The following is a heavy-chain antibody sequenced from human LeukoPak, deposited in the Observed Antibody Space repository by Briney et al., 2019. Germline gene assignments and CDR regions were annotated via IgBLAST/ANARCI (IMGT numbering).Heavy chain of an antibody. CDR2: IYNSGST. J-gene: IGHJ4*02. Sequence: PSETLSLTCTVSGGSISSYNCSCIRQPPRKGLEWIGYIYNSGSTQYNPSLKSRVTISIDMSKNQFSLKLSSVTAADTAVYYCAAQLAYFDYWGQGTLVTVSS. CDR1: GGSISSYN. CDR3: AAQLAYFDY. D-gene: IGHD1-1*01. V-gene: IGHV4-59*01.